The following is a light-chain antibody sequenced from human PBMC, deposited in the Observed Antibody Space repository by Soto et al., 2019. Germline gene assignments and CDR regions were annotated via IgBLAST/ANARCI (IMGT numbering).Light chain of an antibody. CDR1: QSLVYSDGNTY. CDR3: IQGTHWPPST. V-gene: IGKV2-30*01. J-gene: IGKJ1*01. CDR2: KVS. Sequence: DVVMTQSPLSLPVTLGQPASISCRSSQSLVYSDGNTYLNWFQQRPGQSPRRLIYKVSYRDSGVPDRFSGSGSGTDFTLKISRVEAEDVGVYYCIQGTHWPPSTFGQGTKVEIK.